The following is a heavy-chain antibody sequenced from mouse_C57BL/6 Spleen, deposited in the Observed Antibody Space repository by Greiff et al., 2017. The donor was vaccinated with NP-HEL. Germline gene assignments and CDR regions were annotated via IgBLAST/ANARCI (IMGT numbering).Heavy chain of an antibody. Sequence: VQLQESGAELVKPGASVKISCKASGYAFSSYWMNWVKQRPGKGLEWIGQIYPGDGDTNYNGKFKGKATLTADKSSSTAYMQLSSLTSEDSAVYFCARGYDYYWYFDVWGTGTTVTVSS. J-gene: IGHJ1*03. CDR3: ARGYDYYWYFDV. CDR2: IYPGDGDT. V-gene: IGHV1-80*01. D-gene: IGHD2-4*01. CDR1: GYAFSSYW.